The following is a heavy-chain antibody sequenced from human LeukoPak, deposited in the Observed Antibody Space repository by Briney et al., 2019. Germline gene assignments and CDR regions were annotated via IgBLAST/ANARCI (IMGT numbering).Heavy chain of an antibody. CDR1: GGSISSNNW. CDR2: NYHNGST. V-gene: IGHV4-4*02. D-gene: IGHD2-21*01. Sequence: SETLSLTCAVSGGSISSNNWWSWVRHPPGKGLEWLGENYHNGSTNDNPPLKSRVTISVDKSNNQFSLKLSSVTAADTAVYYCARVDWYEGLDYWGQGALVTVSS. J-gene: IGHJ4*02. CDR3: ARVDWYEGLDY.